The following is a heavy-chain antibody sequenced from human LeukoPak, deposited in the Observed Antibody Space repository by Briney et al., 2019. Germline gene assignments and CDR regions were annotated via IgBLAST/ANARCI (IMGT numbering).Heavy chain of an antibody. J-gene: IGHJ4*02. CDR1: GYTLTELS. CDR3: ATGDVVPAAIRRVFYYFDY. CDR2: FDPEDGET. D-gene: IGHD2-2*01. V-gene: IGHV1-24*01. Sequence: ASVKVSCKVSGYTLTELSMHWVRQAPGKGLEWMGGFDPEDGETIYAQKFQGRVTMTEDTSTDTAYMELSSLRSEDTAVYYCATGDVVPAAIRRVFYYFDYWGQGTLVTVSS.